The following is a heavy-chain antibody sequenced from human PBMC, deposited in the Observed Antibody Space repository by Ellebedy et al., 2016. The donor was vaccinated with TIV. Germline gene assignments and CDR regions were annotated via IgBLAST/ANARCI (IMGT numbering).Heavy chain of an antibody. V-gene: IGHV3-74*01. CDR2: IKGDESGI. J-gene: IGHJ6*02. CDR1: GFTFSSYW. D-gene: IGHD1-26*01. Sequence: GESLKISXAASGFTFSSYWMHWVRQAPGKGLVWVSRIKGDESGIAYADSVKGRFTISRDNANNSLYLQMTSLRAEDTAVYYCARDGELESSHIFAMDVWGLGTTVTVSS. CDR3: ARDGELESSHIFAMDV.